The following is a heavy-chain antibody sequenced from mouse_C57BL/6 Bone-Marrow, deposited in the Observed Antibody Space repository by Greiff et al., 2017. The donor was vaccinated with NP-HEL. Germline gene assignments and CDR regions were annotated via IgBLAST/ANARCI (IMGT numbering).Heavy chain of an antibody. D-gene: IGHD1-1*01. V-gene: IGHV5-12*01. CDR1: GFTFSDYY. Sequence: EVQRVESGGGLVQPGGSLKLSCAASGFTFSDYYMYWVRQTPEKRLEWVAYICNGGGSTYYPDTVKGRFTISRDNAKNTLYLQMSRLKSEDTAMYYCAIPSNYDGSSYDFDVWGTGTTVTVSS. J-gene: IGHJ1*03. CDR3: AIPSNYDGSSYDFDV. CDR2: ICNGGGST.